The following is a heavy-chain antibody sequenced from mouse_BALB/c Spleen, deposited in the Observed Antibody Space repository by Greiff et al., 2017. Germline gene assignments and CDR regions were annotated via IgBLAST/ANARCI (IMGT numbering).Heavy chain of an antibody. CDR3: ARDKDDGFAY. V-gene: IGHV2-9*02. CDR2: IWAGGST. CDR1: GFSLTSYG. D-gene: IGHD2-3*01. Sequence: VKLVESGPGLVAPSQSLSITCTVSGFSLTSYGVHWVRQPPGKGLEWLGVIWAGGSTNYNSDLMSRLSISKDNSKSQVFLKMNSLQTDDTAMYYCARDKDDGFAYWGQGTLVTVSA. J-gene: IGHJ3*01.